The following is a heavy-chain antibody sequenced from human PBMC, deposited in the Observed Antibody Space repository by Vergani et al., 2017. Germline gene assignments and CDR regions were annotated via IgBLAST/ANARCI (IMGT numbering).Heavy chain of an antibody. CDR1: GFPLTSSGMR. V-gene: IGHV2-70*04. D-gene: IGHD3-16*01. Sequence: QVTFKESGPALVNPSQALTLNCPFSGFPLTSSGMRVSGFRQSPGKALEWLARIDWDDDKFYSASLKTRLAISKDLSNALVVLTMTNMGRADTGTYYGARTRGGPPYTSGLYYFDFWGQGTLVTVSS. CDR2: IDWDDDK. CDR3: ARTRGGPPYTSGLYYFDF. J-gene: IGHJ4*02.